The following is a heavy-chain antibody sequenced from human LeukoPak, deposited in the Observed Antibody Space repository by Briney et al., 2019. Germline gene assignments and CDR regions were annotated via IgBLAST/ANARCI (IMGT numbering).Heavy chain of an antibody. J-gene: IGHJ6*02. V-gene: IGHV3-23*01. CDR1: GFTFSSYA. Sequence: PGGSLRLSCAASGFTFSSYAMSWVRQAPGKGLEWVSAISGSGGSTYYADSVKGRFTISRDNSKNTLYLQMNSLRAEDTAVYYCAKDPTLYYYGSGDSYYYGMDVWGQGTTVTVSS. CDR2: ISGSGGST. D-gene: IGHD3-10*01. CDR3: AKDPTLYYYGSGDSYYYGMDV.